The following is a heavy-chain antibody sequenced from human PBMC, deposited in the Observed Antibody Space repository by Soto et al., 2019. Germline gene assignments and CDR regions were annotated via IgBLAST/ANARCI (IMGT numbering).Heavy chain of an antibody. D-gene: IGHD2-2*01. Sequence: GGSLRLSCVASGFGFSNYAMHWVRQAPGKGLEYVSAISNNGVSTYYANSVKGRFIISRDNSKNTLYLQMGSLRAEDMAVYYCARGGPYQLLSDFDDRGQRTLVTVSS. J-gene: IGHJ4*02. CDR1: GFGFSNYA. CDR2: ISNNGVST. CDR3: ARGGPYQLLSDFDD. V-gene: IGHV3-64*01.